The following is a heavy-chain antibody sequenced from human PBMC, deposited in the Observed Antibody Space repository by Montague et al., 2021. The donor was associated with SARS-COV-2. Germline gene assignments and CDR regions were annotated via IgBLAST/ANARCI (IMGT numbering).Heavy chain of an antibody. CDR2: IYWNNGK. J-gene: IGHJ5*02. D-gene: IGHD5-18*01. V-gene: IGHV2-5*01. CDR3: AHREVDNNGYSWFDP. CDR1: GFSLDTSGAG. Sequence: PALVKPTQTLTLICSFSGFSLDTSGAGVAWIRQPPGKALEWLATIYWNNGKHYNSSLNSRLSISKDTSKNQAALIMTDVDPADTATYFCAHREVDNNGYSWFDPWGQGTLVTVSS.